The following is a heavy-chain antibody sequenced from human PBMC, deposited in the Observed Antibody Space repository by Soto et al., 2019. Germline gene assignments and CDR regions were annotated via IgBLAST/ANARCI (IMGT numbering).Heavy chain of an antibody. Sequence: QVQLQESGPGLVXPXXXXXXTCTVSGGSISSGGYYWSWIRQHPGKGLEWIGSIYYSGSTYYNPSLKSRVTISVDTSKNQFSLKLSSVTXADTAVYYCARGVLHWGQGTLVTVSS. CDR2: IYYSGST. D-gene: IGHD3-16*01. CDR3: ARGVLH. CDR1: GGSISSGGYY. J-gene: IGHJ4*02. V-gene: IGHV4-31*03.